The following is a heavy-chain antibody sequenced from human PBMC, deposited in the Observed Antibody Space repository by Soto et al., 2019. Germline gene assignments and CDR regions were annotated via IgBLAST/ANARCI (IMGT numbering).Heavy chain of an antibody. CDR1: GFTFSSYS. D-gene: IGHD2-2*01. V-gene: IGHV3-21*01. CDR2: ISSSSSYI. Sequence: SLRLSCAASGFTFSSYSMNWVRQAPGKGLEWVSSISSSSSYIYYADSVKGRFTISRDNAKNSLYLQMNSLRAEDTAVYYCARDPSYCSSTSCYAGLFDPWGQGTLVTVSS. CDR3: ARDPSYCSSTSCYAGLFDP. J-gene: IGHJ5*02.